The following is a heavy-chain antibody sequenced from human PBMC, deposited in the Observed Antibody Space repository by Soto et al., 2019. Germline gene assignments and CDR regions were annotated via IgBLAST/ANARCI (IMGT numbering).Heavy chain of an antibody. CDR1: GGSISGHA. Sequence: SETLSLTCTVSGGSISGHAWIWVRQPAGRGLEWIGHIYPSGSTSYNPSLRSRVTISVDRSKNQFSLKLSSVTAADTAVYYCARADVGSGSYYNHWGQGTLVTVSS. V-gene: IGHV4-4*07. CDR2: IYPSGST. J-gene: IGHJ5*02. CDR3: ARADVGSGSYYNH. D-gene: IGHD3-10*01.